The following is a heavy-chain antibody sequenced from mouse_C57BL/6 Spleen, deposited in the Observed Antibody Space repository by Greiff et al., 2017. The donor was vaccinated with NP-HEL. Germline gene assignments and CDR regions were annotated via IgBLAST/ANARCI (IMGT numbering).Heavy chain of an antibody. Sequence: EVQGVESGGGLVKPGGSLKLSCAASGFTFSDYGMHWVRQAPEKGLEWVAYISSGSSTIYYADTVKGRFTISRDKAKNTLFLQMTSLRSEDTAMYYCARRCNWPLFDYWGQGTTLTVSS. V-gene: IGHV5-17*01. CDR1: GFTFSDYG. D-gene: IGHD4-1*01. J-gene: IGHJ2*01. CDR3: ARRCNWPLFDY. CDR2: ISSGSSTI.